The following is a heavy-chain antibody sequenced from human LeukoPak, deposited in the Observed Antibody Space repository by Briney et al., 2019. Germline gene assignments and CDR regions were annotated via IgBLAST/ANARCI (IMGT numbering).Heavy chain of an antibody. CDR1: GFILNDYG. D-gene: IGHD1-1*01. CDR3: ARGTGTRVAPYYFDH. V-gene: IGHV3-33*03. Sequence: PGGSLRLSCAASGFILNDYGMHWVRQAPGKGLEWVADIWFDKNQHFADSVKGRFTISRDNSKNTLYLQMNSLRTEDTAMYYCARGTGTRVAPYYFDHWGQGTLVTVSS. J-gene: IGHJ4*02. CDR2: IWFDKNQ.